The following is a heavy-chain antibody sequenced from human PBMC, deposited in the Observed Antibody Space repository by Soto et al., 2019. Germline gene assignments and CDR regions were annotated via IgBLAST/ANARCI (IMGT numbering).Heavy chain of an antibody. D-gene: IGHD2-15*01. V-gene: IGHV3-30*18. CDR2: ISYDGSNK. Sequence: QVQLVESGGGVVQPGRSLRLSCAASGFTFSSYGMHWVRQAPGKGLEWVAVISYDGSNKYYADSVKGRFTISRDNSKNTLYLQMNSLRAEDTAVYYCAKHVVVVAVGYYGMDVWGQGTTVTVSS. CDR1: GFTFSSYG. CDR3: AKHVVVVAVGYYGMDV. J-gene: IGHJ6*02.